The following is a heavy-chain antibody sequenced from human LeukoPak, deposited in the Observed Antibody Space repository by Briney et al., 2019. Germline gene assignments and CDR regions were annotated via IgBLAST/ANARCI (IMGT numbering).Heavy chain of an antibody. CDR3: ARHDNSNPLDY. CDR2: IYHSGST. Sequence: SETLSLTCTVSGYSISSGYYWGSLRQPPGKGLEWIGSIYHSGSTYYNPSLKSRVTISVDTSKNQFFLKLSSVTAADTAVYYCARHDNSNPLDYWGQGTLVTVSS. J-gene: IGHJ4*02. D-gene: IGHD4-11*01. V-gene: IGHV4-38-2*02. CDR1: GYSISSGYY.